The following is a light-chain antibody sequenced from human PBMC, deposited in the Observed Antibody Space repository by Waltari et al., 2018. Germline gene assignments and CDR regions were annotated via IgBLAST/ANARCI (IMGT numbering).Light chain of an antibody. CDR3: QQYGSSILYT. V-gene: IGKV3-20*01. Sequence: VLTQSPEPPSLSPGERATVSCRTSQSLTKRYLAWYQQKPGQAPRLLIYGASSRAAGIPDRFSGSGSGTDFTLTISRLEPEDFAVYYCQQYGSSILYTFGQGTKLEIK. J-gene: IGKJ2*01. CDR2: GAS. CDR1: QSLTKRY.